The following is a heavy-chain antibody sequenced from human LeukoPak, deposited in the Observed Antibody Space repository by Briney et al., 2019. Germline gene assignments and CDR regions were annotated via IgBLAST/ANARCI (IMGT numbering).Heavy chain of an antibody. CDR3: AKHTYYDSSGYYFHY. CDR2: ISGSGGST. J-gene: IGHJ4*02. Sequence: PGGSLRLSCAASGFTFSSYAMSWVRQVPGKGLEWVSAISGSGGSTYYADSVKGRFTISRDNSKNTLYLQMNSLRAGDTAVYYCAKHTYYDSSGYYFHYWGQGTLVTVSS. V-gene: IGHV3-23*01. CDR1: GFTFSSYA. D-gene: IGHD3-22*01.